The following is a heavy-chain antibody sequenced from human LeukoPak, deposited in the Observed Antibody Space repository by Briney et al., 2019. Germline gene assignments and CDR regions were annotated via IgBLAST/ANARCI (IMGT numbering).Heavy chain of an antibody. D-gene: IGHD6-6*01. CDR1: GFTFSDYY. CDR3: ARDCAEYSSSYNWFDP. Sequence: PGGSLRLSCAASGFTFSDYYMSWIRQAPGKGLEWVSYISSSGSTIYYADSVKGRFTISRDNAKNSLYLQMNSLRAEDTAVYYCARDCAEYSSSYNWFDPWGQGTLVTVSS. V-gene: IGHV3-11*01. CDR2: ISSSGSTI. J-gene: IGHJ5*02.